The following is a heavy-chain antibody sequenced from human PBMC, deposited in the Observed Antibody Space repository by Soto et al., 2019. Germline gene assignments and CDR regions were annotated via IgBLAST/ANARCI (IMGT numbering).Heavy chain of an antibody. Sequence: APVKVSCKASGYTFTSYAMHWVRQAPGQRLEWMGWINAGNGNTKYSQKFQGRVTISRDTSASTAYMELSSLRSEDTAVYYCARTVGYYYGMDVWGQGTTVTSP. CDR2: INAGNGNT. CDR1: GYTFTSYA. CDR3: ARTVGYYYGMDV. V-gene: IGHV1-3*01. J-gene: IGHJ6*02. D-gene: IGHD4-17*01.